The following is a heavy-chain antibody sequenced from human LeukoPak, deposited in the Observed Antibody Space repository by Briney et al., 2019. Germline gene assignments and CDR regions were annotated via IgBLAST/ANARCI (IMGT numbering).Heavy chain of an antibody. CDR3: ARWRGSSPCGEFDI. D-gene: IGHD2-21*01. V-gene: IGHV3-74*01. CDR2: INSDGSGT. J-gene: IGHJ4*02. Sequence: GGSHGLPHAASGFTFNSCCMHWVRQAPGKGLVWVSRINSDGSGTSYADSVKGRFTISRDNAKNTLYLQMNSLRAEDTAVYYCARWRGSSPCGEFDIWGQGTMVTVSS. CDR1: GFTFNSCC.